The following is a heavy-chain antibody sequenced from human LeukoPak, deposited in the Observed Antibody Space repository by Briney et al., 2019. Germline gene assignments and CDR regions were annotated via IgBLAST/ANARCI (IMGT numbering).Heavy chain of an antibody. CDR1: GGSFSGYY. V-gene: IGHV4-34*01. Sequence: KASETLSLTCAVYGGSFSGYYWSWIRQPPGKGLEWIGEINHSGSTNYNPSLKSRVIISVDTSKNQFSLKLSSVTAADTAVYYCARRGLGFIAAAPGLYYFDYWGQGTLVTVSS. J-gene: IGHJ4*02. CDR2: INHSGST. D-gene: IGHD6-13*01. CDR3: ARRGLGFIAAAPGLYYFDY.